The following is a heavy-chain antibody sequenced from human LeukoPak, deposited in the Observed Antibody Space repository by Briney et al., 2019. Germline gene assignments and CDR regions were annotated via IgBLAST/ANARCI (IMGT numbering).Heavy chain of an antibody. CDR1: GFTFSSYW. CDR3: ARDQRNWNGDWFDP. Sequence: GGSLRLSRAASGFTFSSYWMSWVRQAPGKGLEWVANIKQDGSEKYYVDSVKGRFTISRDNAKNSLYLQMNSLRAEDTAVYYCARDQRNWNGDWFDPWGQGTLVTVSS. V-gene: IGHV3-7*03. J-gene: IGHJ5*02. CDR2: IKQDGSEK. D-gene: IGHD1-1*01.